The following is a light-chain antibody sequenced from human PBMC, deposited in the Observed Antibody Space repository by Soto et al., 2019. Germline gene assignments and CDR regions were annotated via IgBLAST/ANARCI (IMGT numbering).Light chain of an antibody. V-gene: IGLV2-23*01. CDR3: CSYAGDPIPHGV. J-gene: IGLJ3*02. Sequence: QSALTQPASVSGSPGQSITISCTGTSSDIGSYKFVSWYQHHPGKAPKLMIYEGVKRPSGVSDRFSAPKSDNTASLTISGLQAEDEGDYYCCSYAGDPIPHGVFGGGTKLTVL. CDR2: EGV. CDR1: SSDIGSYKF.